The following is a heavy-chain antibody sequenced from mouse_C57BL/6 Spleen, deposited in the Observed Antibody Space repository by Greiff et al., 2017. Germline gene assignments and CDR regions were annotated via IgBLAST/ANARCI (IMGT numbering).Heavy chain of an antibody. V-gene: IGHV5-4*03. Sequence: EVKLVESGGGLVKPGGSLKLSCAASGFTFSSYAMSWVRQTPEKRLEWVATISDGGSYTYYPDNVKGRFTISRDNAKNNLYLQMSHLKSEDTAMYYCARGTYYSNYFDYWGQGTTLTVSS. J-gene: IGHJ2*01. CDR2: ISDGGSYT. CDR3: ARGTYYSNYFDY. CDR1: GFTFSSYA. D-gene: IGHD2-5*01.